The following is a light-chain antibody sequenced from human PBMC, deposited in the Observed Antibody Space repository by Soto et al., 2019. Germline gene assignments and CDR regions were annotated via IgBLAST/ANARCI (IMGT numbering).Light chain of an antibody. CDR1: QSVTSSY. CDR2: DAS. J-gene: IGKJ3*01. V-gene: IGKV3-20*01. Sequence: EIVLTQSPGTLSLSPGERATLSCRDSQSVTSSYLAWFQQQPGQAPRLLIYDASRRATGIPDRFSGSGSGTDFTLTISRLEPEDFVVYYCQQYARSPFTFGPGTKVDIK. CDR3: QQYARSPFT.